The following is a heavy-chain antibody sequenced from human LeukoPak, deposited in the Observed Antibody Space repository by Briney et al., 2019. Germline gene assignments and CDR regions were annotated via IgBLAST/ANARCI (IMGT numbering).Heavy chain of an antibody. D-gene: IGHD5-24*01. CDR1: GFSFSNHG. Sequence: GGSLRLSCAASGFSFSNHGMHWVRQAPGKGLEWVAVIWYDGSNKYYADSVEGRFTISRDNSKNTVYLQMNSLRAEDTAVYYCAREAMGTIPYFDYWGQGTLVTVSS. CDR3: AREAMGTIPYFDY. CDR2: IWYDGSNK. V-gene: IGHV3-33*01. J-gene: IGHJ4*02.